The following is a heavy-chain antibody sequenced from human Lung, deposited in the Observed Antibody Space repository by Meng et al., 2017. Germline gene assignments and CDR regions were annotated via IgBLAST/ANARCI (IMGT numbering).Heavy chain of an antibody. CDR1: GGSISSYY. Sequence: SETLSLTCTVSGGSISSYYWSWIRQPPGKGLEWIGYIYYSGSTHYNPSLKSRVTISVDTSKNQFSLKLSSVTAADTAVYYCARVKMATITLDAFNIWGQGTMVTVSS. V-gene: IGHV4-59*01. J-gene: IGHJ3*02. CDR3: ARVKMATITLDAFNI. D-gene: IGHD5-24*01. CDR2: IYYSGST.